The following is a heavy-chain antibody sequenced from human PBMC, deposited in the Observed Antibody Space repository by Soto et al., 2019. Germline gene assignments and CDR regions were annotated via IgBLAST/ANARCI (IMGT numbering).Heavy chain of an antibody. CDR2: ISGSGGST. V-gene: IGHV3-23*01. J-gene: IGHJ3*02. CDR1: GFTFSSYA. Sequence: EVQLLESGGGLVQPGGSLRLSCAASGFTFSSYAMSRVRQAPGKGLEWVSAISGSGGSTYYADSVKGRFTISRDNSKNTLYLQMNSLRAEDTAVYYCAKDLGLFSVTRGWGSYRLSKIPDDAFNIWGQGTMVTVSS. D-gene: IGHD3-16*02. CDR3: AKDLGLFSVTRGWGSYRLSKIPDDAFNI.